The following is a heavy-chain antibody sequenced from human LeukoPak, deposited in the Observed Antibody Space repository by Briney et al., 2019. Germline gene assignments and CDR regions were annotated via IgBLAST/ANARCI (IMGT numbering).Heavy chain of an antibody. CDR3: AREGYYYDSSGYSRYYYYYGMDV. CDR1: GGSISSGSYY. CDR2: IYTSGST. Sequence: SETLSLTCTVSGGSISSGSYYWSWIRQPAGKGLEWIGRIYTSGSTNYNPSLKSRVTISVDTSKNQFFLKLSSVTAADTAVYYCAREGYYYDSSGYSRYYYYYGMDVWGQGTTVTVSS. D-gene: IGHD3-22*01. V-gene: IGHV4-61*02. J-gene: IGHJ6*02.